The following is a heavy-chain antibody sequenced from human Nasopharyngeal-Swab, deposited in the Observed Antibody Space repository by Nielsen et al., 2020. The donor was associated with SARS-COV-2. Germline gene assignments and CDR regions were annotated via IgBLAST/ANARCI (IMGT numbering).Heavy chain of an antibody. V-gene: IGHV3-33*08. CDR2: IWYDGSNK. J-gene: IGHJ6*03. CDR1: GFTFSSYS. Sequence: GESLKISCAASGFTFSSYSMNWVRQAPGKGLEWVAVIWYDGSNKYYADSVKGRFTISRDNSKNTLYLQMNSLRAEDTAVYYCARDAIIAAAGTRKPGYMDVWGKGTTVTVSS. D-gene: IGHD6-13*01. CDR3: ARDAIIAAAGTRKPGYMDV.